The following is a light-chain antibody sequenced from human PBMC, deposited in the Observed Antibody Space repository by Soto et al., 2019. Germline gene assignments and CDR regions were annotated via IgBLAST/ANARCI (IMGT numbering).Light chain of an antibody. CDR1: QSVSSY. J-gene: IGKJ4*01. V-gene: IGKV3-11*01. CDR3: QQRSNWPSLT. CDR2: DAS. Sequence: ETVLTQSPATLSLSPGERATLSCRASQSVSSYLAWYQQKPGQAPRLLIYDASNRATGIPARFSGSGSETDFTLTISSLEPEDSAVYYCQQRSNWPSLTFGGGTKVDIK.